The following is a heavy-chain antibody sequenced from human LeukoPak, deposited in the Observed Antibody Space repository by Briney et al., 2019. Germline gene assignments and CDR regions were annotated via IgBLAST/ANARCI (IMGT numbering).Heavy chain of an antibody. CDR3: ARGLSYYDSSGYYYGGYYYYYYMDV. CDR1: GGSFSGYY. V-gene: IGHV4-34*01. Sequence: SETLSLTCAVYGGSFSGYYWSWIRQPPGKGLEWIGEINHSGSTNYNPSLKSRVTISVDTSKNQFSLKLSSVTAADTAVYYCARGLSYYDSSGYYYGGYYYYYYMDVWGKGTTVTVSS. CDR2: INHSGST. J-gene: IGHJ6*03. D-gene: IGHD3-22*01.